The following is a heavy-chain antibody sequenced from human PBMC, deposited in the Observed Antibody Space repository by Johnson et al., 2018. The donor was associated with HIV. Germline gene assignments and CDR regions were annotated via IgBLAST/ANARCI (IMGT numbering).Heavy chain of an antibody. D-gene: IGHD6-6*01. J-gene: IGHJ3*02. V-gene: IGHV3-30*04. CDR2: VSFAGSNP. CDR3: ARERPAYSSSSSHAFDI. CDR1: GFTFSSYA. Sequence: QVQLVESGGGVVQPGRSLRLSCAASGFTFSSYAIHWVRQAPGKGLGWVAVVSFAGSNPYYADSVKGRLTHSRDNSKKMLYLQMNSRRAEDTAVYYCARERPAYSSSSSHAFDIWGQGTMVTVSS.